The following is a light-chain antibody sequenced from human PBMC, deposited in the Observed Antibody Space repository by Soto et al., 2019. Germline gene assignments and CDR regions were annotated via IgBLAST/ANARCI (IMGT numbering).Light chain of an antibody. V-gene: IGLV2-14*01. Sequence: QSALTQPASVSGSPGQSITISCTGTTSDVGGYNYVSWYQQYPDKVPKLMIYEVINRPSGVSNRFSGSKSGNTASLTISGLQAEDEADYYCTSYATSSTPHYVFGTGTKLTVL. CDR3: TSYATSSTPHYV. CDR2: EVI. CDR1: TSDVGGYNY. J-gene: IGLJ1*01.